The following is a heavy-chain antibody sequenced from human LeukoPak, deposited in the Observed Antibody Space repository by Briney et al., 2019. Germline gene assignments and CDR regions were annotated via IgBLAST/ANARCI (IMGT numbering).Heavy chain of an antibody. CDR3: AKRYSDGGFDP. V-gene: IGHV3-23*01. CDR1: GLTFSNSA. Sequence: GGTLRLSCVASGLTFSNSAMTWVRQGPGKGLEWVSSISGETNNTYYSDPVKGRFTISRDNSKNTVFLQMNDLTIEDTAIYYCAKRYSDGGFDPWGQGTLVTVSS. J-gene: IGHJ5*02. D-gene: IGHD3-10*01. CDR2: ISGETNNT.